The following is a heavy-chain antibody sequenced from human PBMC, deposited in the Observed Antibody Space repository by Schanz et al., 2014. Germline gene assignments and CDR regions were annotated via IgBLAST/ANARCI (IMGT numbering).Heavy chain of an antibody. Sequence: MHLAESGGGLVKPGGSLRLSCAASGFAFSTSSMNWVRQAPGKGLEWVSSISGDSDYIYYADSVKGRFTISRDNAKRSLYLRMNRLRVDDTAVYYCAHPRVGHSSGFDFWGQGSLVTVSS. CDR3: AHPRVGHSSGFDF. D-gene: IGHD3-22*01. V-gene: IGHV3-21*01. CDR1: GFAFSTSS. J-gene: IGHJ4*02. CDR2: ISGDSDYI.